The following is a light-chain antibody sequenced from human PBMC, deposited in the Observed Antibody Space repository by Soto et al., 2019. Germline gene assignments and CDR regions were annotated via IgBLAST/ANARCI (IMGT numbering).Light chain of an antibody. CDR1: RNVSIY. CDR3: QQSYKMPS. CDR2: ATS. V-gene: IGKV1-39*01. Sequence: EIQLTQSPSSLAASVGDRLTLTCRASRNVSIYLNWYQHKPGKGPTLLIHATSNLQIGVPSRFSGSGSGTEFPLTISSLEPEEFGTDYCQQSYKMPSFGQGTRLEIK. J-gene: IGKJ5*01.